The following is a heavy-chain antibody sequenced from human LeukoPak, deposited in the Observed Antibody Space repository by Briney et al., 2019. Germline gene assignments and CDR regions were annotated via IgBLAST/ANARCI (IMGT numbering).Heavy chain of an antibody. CDR1: GYTFASYG. J-gene: IGHJ4*02. Sequence: ASVKVSCKASGYTFASYGINWVRQAPGQGLEWVGWISVYNGDTKYSQKLQGRVTMTTDTSTSTAYLELRSLRSDDTAVYYCARVRGDGYNLYYFDYWGQGTLVTVSS. D-gene: IGHD5-24*01. V-gene: IGHV1-18*01. CDR2: ISVYNGDT. CDR3: ARVRGDGYNLYYFDY.